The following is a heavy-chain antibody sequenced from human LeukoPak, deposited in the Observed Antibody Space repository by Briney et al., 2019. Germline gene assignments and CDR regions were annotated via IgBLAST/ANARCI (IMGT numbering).Heavy chain of an antibody. CDR3: ARVSIPMILIY. J-gene: IGHJ4*02. V-gene: IGHV4-61*01. D-gene: IGHD3-22*01. Sequence: PSETLSLTCTVSGGSVGSGSYYWSWIRQPPGKGLEWIGYYLYGGSTSYNPSLKSRVTISVDTSKNQVSLKLSSVTAADTAVYYWARVSIPMILIYWGREPLFTVSS. CDR2: YLYGGST. CDR1: GGSVGSGSYY.